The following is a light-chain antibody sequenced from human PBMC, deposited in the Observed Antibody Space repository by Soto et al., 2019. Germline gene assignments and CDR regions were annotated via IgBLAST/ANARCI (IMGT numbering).Light chain of an antibody. CDR3: SSYTSRSTLGV. V-gene: IGLV2-14*01. CDR2: EDS. Sequence: QSALTQPASVSGSPGQSITISCTGTSSDVGGYNYVSWYQQHPGKAPKLMIYEDSNRPSGVSNRFSGSKSGNTASLTIAGLQAEDEADYYCSSYTSRSTLGVFGGGTKLTVL. CDR1: SSDVGGYNY. J-gene: IGLJ2*01.